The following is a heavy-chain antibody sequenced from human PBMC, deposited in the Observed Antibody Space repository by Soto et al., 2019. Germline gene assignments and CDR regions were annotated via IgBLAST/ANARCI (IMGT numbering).Heavy chain of an antibody. CDR3: ARDYGYYDSSGYFLLLYYFDY. V-gene: IGHV3-33*01. CDR2: IWYDGSNK. Sequence: QVQLVESGGGVVQPGRSLRLSCAASGFTFSSYGMHWVRQAPGKGLEWVAVIWYDGSNKYYADSVKGRFTISRDNSKNTLYLKMNRRRAEDTAVYYCARDYGYYDSSGYFLLLYYFDYWGQGSLVTVSS. D-gene: IGHD3-22*01. J-gene: IGHJ4*02. CDR1: GFTFSSYG.